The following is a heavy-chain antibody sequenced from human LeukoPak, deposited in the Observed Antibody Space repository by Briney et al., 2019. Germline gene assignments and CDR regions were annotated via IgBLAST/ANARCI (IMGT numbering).Heavy chain of an antibody. CDR1: GFTVTSSY. J-gene: IGHJ4*02. CDR3: ARGAYSSRIDY. Sequence: PGGSLRLSCATSGFTVTSSYMSWVRQAPGKGLEWVSVFSSGGNTYYADSVKGRFTISGDNSKNTLYLQMSSLRAEDTAVYYCARGAYSSRIDYWGQGTLVTVSS. CDR2: FSSGGNT. V-gene: IGHV3-53*01. D-gene: IGHD6-13*01.